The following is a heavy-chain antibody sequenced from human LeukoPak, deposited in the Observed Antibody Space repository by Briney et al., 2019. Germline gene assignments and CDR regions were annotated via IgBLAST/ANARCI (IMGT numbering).Heavy chain of an antibody. D-gene: IGHD3-22*01. Sequence: PGGSLRLSCAASGFTFSSYSMNWVRQAPGKGLEWVSSISSSSSYIYYADSVKGRITISRDNAKNSPYLQMNSLRAEDTAVYYCARAVPSTYYYDSSGYPDYWGQGTLVTVPS. CDR2: ISSSSSYI. CDR1: GFTFSSYS. V-gene: IGHV3-21*01. J-gene: IGHJ4*02. CDR3: ARAVPSTYYYDSSGYPDY.